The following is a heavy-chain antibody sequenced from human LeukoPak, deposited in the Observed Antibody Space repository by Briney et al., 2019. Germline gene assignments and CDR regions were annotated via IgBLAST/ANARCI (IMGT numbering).Heavy chain of an antibody. CDR1: GFTFSSYA. V-gene: IGHV3-30*02. J-gene: IGHJ4*02. D-gene: IGHD4-17*01. Sequence: GGSLRLSCAASGFTFSSYAMSWVRQAPGKGLEWVAYIQYDGSNEQYADSVKGRFSISRDSSKNILYLQMNSLRAEDTAVYYCAKEIWPTVTTPGHTHFDYWGQGTLVTVSS. CDR3: AKEIWPTVTTPGHTHFDY. CDR2: IQYDGSNE.